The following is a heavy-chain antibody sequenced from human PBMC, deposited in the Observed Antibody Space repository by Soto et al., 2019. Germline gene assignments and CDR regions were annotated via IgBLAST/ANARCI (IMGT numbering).Heavy chain of an antibody. J-gene: IGHJ4*02. CDR3: ARGTLNYYDSSGYYPF. V-gene: IGHV1-18*01. CDR2: ISASNGNT. Sequence: ASVKVSCKASGYTFATYGFSWVRQAPGQGLEWMGWISASNGNTNYAQKLQGRVTMTTDTSTSTAYMELRSLRSDDTAVYYCARGTLNYYDSSGYYPFWGQGTLVTVSA. D-gene: IGHD3-22*01. CDR1: GYTFATYG.